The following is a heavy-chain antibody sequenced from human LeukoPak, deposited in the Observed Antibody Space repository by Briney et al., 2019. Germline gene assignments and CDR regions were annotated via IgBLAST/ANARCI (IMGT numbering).Heavy chain of an antibody. J-gene: IGHJ4*02. D-gene: IGHD3-9*01. CDR1: GFTFDDYA. CDR3: AKDFYDILTGFNY. V-gene: IGHV3-9*01. Sequence: SGRSLRLSCAASGFTFDDYAMHCVRQAPGKGLEWVSGISWNSGSIGYADSVKGRFTISRDNAKNSLYLQMNSLRAEDTALYYCAKDFYDILTGFNYWGQGTLVTVSS. CDR2: ISWNSGSI.